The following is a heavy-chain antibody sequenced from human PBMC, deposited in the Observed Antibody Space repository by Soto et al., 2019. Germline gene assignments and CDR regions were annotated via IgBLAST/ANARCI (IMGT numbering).Heavy chain of an antibody. V-gene: IGHV5-10-1*01. CDR2: IDPSDSYT. CDR1: GYSFTSYW. J-gene: IGHJ6*02. D-gene: IGHD3-10*01. CDR3: AGNYHYGSGSYYTALYYYYGMDV. Sequence: GESLKISCKGSGYSFTSYWISWVRQMPGKGLEWMGRIDPSDSYTNYSPSFQGHVTISADKSISTAYLQWSSLKASDTAMYYCAGNYHYGSGSYYTALYYYYGMDVWGQGTTVTVSS.